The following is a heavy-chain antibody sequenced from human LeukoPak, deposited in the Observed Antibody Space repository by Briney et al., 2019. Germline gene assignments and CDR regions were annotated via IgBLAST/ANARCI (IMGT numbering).Heavy chain of an antibody. V-gene: IGHV4-61*02. J-gene: IGHJ4*02. D-gene: IGHD3-10*01. Sequence: SQTLSLTCTVSGGSISSGSYYWSWIRQPAGKGLEWIGRIYTSGSTNYNPSRKSRVTISVDTSKNQFSLKLSSVTAADTAVYYCASEKLWFGEPVWGQGTLVTVSS. CDR3: ASEKLWFGEPV. CDR1: GGSISSGSYY. CDR2: IYTSGST.